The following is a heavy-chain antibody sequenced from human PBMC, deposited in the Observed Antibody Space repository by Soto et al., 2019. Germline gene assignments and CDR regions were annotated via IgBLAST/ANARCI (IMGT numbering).Heavy chain of an antibody. CDR1: GYTFTSYD. Sequence: ASVNVSSKASGYTFTSYDINWVRQATGQGLEWMGWMNPNSGNTGYAQKFQGRVTMTRNTSISTAYMELSSLRSEDTAVYYCARGGDYGVDYNYYYYYGMDVWGQGTTVTVSS. J-gene: IGHJ6*02. CDR2: MNPNSGNT. V-gene: IGHV1-8*01. CDR3: ARGGDYGVDYNYYYYYGMDV. D-gene: IGHD4-17*01.